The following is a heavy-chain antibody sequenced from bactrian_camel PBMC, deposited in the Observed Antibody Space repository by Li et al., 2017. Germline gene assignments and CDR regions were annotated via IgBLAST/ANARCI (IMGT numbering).Heavy chain of an antibody. D-gene: IGHD3*01. CDR2: IPAFGQI. Sequence: DVQLVESGGGLVQPGGSLRLSCAASGFTFNQNAMSWVRQAPGKEREDVARIPAFGQIYYLDSVKGRFTISADNANNTLYLQMNSLDAEDTAVYYCAAREIWFCGTKAGMNYWGKGFYWAKEPRSPSP. J-gene: IGHJ7*01. CDR1: GFTFNQNA. V-gene: IGHV3S67*01.